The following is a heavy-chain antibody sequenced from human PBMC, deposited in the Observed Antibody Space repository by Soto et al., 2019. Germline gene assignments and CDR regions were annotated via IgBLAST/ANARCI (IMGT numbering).Heavy chain of an antibody. CDR1: EYTFISYG. Sequence: ASVKVSCKASEYTFISYGISWVRQAPGQGLEWMGWISANNGNTNYEQKLQGRVTMTTDTSTSTVYMELRSLRFDDTAVYYCARVIVGAEGTNWFDPWGQGTRVTVSS. J-gene: IGHJ5*02. CDR2: ISANNGNT. CDR3: ARVIVGAEGTNWFDP. V-gene: IGHV1-18*01. D-gene: IGHD1-26*01.